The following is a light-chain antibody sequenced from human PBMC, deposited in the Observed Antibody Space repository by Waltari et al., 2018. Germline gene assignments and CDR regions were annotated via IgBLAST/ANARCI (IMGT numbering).Light chain of an antibody. V-gene: IGLV10-54*04. CDR2: RNN. J-gene: IGLJ3*02. CDR3: SAWDSSLSARV. Sequence: QAGLTQPPSVSKGLRQTATLTCTGNSNNVGNQGAAWLQQHQGHPPKLLSYRNNNRPSGISERFSASRSGNTASLTITGLQPEDEADDYCSAWDSSLSARVFGGGTKLTVL. CDR1: SNNVGNQG.